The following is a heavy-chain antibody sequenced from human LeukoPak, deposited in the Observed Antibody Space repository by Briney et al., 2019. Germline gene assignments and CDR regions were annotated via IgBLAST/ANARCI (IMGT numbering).Heavy chain of an antibody. V-gene: IGHV3-23*01. CDR2: ISGSGGST. J-gene: IGHJ4*02. CDR3: AKGGFDWFGDDY. Sequence: GGSLRLSCAASGFTFDDYGMSWVRQAPGKGLEWVSAISGSGGSTYYADSVKGRFTISRDNSKNTLYLQMNSLRVEDTAVYYCAKGGFDWFGDDYWGLGTLVTVSS. CDR1: GFTFDDYG. D-gene: IGHD3-10*01.